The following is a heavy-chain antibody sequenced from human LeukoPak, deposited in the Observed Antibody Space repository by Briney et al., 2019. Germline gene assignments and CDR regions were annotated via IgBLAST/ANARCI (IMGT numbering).Heavy chain of an antibody. CDR3: ARGDYGDYSSVVWFDP. CDR1: GYTFTSYD. V-gene: IGHV1-8*01. Sequence: ASVKVSCKASGYTFTSYDINWVRQATGQGLEWMGWMNPNSGNTGYAQKFQGRVTMTRNTSISTAYMELSSLRSEDTAVYYCARGDYGDYSSVVWFDPWGQGTLVTVSS. J-gene: IGHJ5*02. D-gene: IGHD4-17*01. CDR2: MNPNSGNT.